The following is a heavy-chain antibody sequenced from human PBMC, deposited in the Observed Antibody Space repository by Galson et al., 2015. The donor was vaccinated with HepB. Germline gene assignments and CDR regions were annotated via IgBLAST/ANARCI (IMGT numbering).Heavy chain of an antibody. Sequence: SVKVSCKASGGTLSSYAISWVRQAPGQGLEWMGRIIPILGIANYAQKFQGRVTITADKSTSTAYMELSSLRSEDTAVYYCARTHPYSSSWDYWGQGTLVTVSS. V-gene: IGHV1-69*04. CDR2: IIPILGIA. D-gene: IGHD6-13*01. J-gene: IGHJ4*02. CDR1: GGTLSSYA. CDR3: ARTHPYSSSWDY.